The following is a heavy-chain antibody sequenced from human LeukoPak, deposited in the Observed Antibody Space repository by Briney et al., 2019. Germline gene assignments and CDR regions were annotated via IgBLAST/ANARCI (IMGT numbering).Heavy chain of an antibody. CDR2: IYYSGST. D-gene: IGHD3-16*01. Sequence: PSETLSLTCTVSGGSVTSSSYFWGWIRQPPGKGPEWIGNIYYSGSTYYNPSLKSRVTISVDTSKNQFSLKLSSVTAADTAVYYCASYGKAPRNFDYWGQGTLVTVSS. CDR1: GGSVTSSSYF. J-gene: IGHJ4*02. V-gene: IGHV4-39*01. CDR3: ASYGKAPRNFDY.